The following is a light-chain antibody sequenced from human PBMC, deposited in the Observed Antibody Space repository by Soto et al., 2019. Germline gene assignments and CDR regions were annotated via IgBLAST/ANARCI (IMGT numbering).Light chain of an antibody. Sequence: DIQLTQSPSSVSASIGDSVTITCRASQDISTWLAWYQLKPGKAPKLLIFAASSLLTGVPSRFSGSGSGTEFTIPIIGLQADDVATNYYYQANSFVALTFGGGTNVEIK. CDR1: QDISTW. J-gene: IGKJ4*02. CDR3: YQANSFVALT. CDR2: AAS. V-gene: IGKV1D-12*01.